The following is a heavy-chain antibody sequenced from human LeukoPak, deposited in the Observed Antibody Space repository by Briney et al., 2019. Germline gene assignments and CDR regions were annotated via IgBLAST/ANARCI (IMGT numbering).Heavy chain of an antibody. CDR3: ARGGGVAGTPYNPYDY. V-gene: IGHV4-59*01. CDR2: IYYSGST. Sequence: SSETLSLTCTVSGGSISSYCWSWIRQPPGKGLEWIGYIYYSGSTNYNPSLKSRVTISVDTSKNQFSLKLSSVTAADTAVYYCARGGGVAGTPYNPYDYWGQGTLVTVSS. D-gene: IGHD6-19*01. J-gene: IGHJ4*02. CDR1: GGSISSYC.